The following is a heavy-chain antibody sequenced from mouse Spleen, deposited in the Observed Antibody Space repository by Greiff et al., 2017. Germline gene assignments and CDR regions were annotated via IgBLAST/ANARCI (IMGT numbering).Heavy chain of an antibody. Sequence: QVQLQQSGPSLVQPSQSLSITCTVSGFSLTSYGVHWVRQSPGKGLEWLGVIWSGGSTDYNAAFISRLSISKDNSKSHVFFKMNSLQDEDTDRDYCERNKGGYHWYCDVWGAGTTVTVSS. J-gene: IGHJ1*01. V-gene: IGHV2-2*01. D-gene: IGHD2-2*01. CDR3: ERNKGGYHWYCDV. CDR2: IWSGGST. CDR1: GFSLTSYG.